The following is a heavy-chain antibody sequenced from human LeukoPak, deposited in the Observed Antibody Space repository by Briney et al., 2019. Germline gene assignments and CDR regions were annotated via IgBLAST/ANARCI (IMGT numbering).Heavy chain of an antibody. J-gene: IGHJ4*02. CDR1: GGSISSYY. Sequence: SETLSLTCTVSGGSISSYYWSWIRQPPGKGLEWIGYIYYTGSTNYNPSLRSRVTISVDTSKNQFSLKLSSVTAADTASYYCARIILGNYFDYWGQGTLVTVSS. V-gene: IGHV4-59*01. D-gene: IGHD3-3*01. CDR3: ARIILGNYFDY. CDR2: IYYTGST.